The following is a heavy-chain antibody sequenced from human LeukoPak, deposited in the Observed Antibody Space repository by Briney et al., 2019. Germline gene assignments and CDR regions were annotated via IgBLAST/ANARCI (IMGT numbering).Heavy chain of an antibody. V-gene: IGHV3-30*01. CDR1: GFTFSSYA. CDR3: ARTIVVVPAAPLGY. Sequence: PGRSLRLSCAASGFTFSSYAMHWVRQAPGKGLEGVAVISYDGSNKYYADSVKGRFTISRDNSKNTLYLQMNSLRAEDTAVYYCARTIVVVPAAPLGYWGQGTLVTVSS. J-gene: IGHJ4*02. CDR2: ISYDGSNK. D-gene: IGHD2-2*01.